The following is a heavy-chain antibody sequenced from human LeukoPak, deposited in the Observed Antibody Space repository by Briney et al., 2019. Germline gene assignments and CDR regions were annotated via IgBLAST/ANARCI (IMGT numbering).Heavy chain of an antibody. J-gene: IGHJ4*02. CDR1: GLTFSNYA. V-gene: IGHV3-23*01. Sequence: PGGSLRLSCAVSGLTFSNYAMSWVRQAPGKGLEWVSAISGSGAITYYADTVKGRFTISRDNSKNTLYMQMNSLRAEDTAVYYCAKRLTGYYYIDYWGQGTPVTVSS. CDR3: AKRLTGYYYIDY. D-gene: IGHD3-9*01. CDR2: ISGSGAIT.